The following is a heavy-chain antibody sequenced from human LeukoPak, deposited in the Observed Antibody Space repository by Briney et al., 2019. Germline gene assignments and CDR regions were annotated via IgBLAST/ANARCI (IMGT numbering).Heavy chain of an antibody. D-gene: IGHD3-3*01. CDR3: ARGRVTIFGSNWFDP. J-gene: IGHJ5*02. CDR1: GFTFSSYA. V-gene: IGHV3-30-3*01. Sequence: PGGSLRLSCAASGFTFSSYAMHWVRQAPGKGLEWVAVISYDGSNKYYADSMKGRFTISRDKPRSTLYLQMNSLRAEDAAVYYCARGRVTIFGSNWFDPWGQGTLVTVSS. CDR2: ISYDGSNK.